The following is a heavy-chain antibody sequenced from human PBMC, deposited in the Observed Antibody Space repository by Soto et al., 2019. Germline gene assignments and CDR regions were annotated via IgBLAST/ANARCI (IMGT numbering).Heavy chain of an antibody. CDR3: AKSNRPTASFDY. V-gene: IGHV3-23*01. J-gene: IGHJ4*02. CDR1: GLTFSTYG. Sequence: GGSLRLSCAASGLTFSTYGMSWVRQAPGKGLEWVSGISASGGSTYYADSVKGRFTISRDNSKSTMYLQMNSLRAEDTALYYCAKSNRPTASFDYWGLGTLVTVSS. CDR2: ISASGGST. D-gene: IGHD4-4*01.